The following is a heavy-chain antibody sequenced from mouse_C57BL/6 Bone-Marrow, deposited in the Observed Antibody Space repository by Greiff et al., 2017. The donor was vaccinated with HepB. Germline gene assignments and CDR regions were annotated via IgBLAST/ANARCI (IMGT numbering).Heavy chain of an antibody. CDR3: AKVIDYYGSSYAYFDY. J-gene: IGHJ2*01. D-gene: IGHD1-1*01. Sequence: VNVVESGPGLVAPSQSLSITCTVSGFSLTSYGVSWVRQPPGKGLEWLGVIWGDGSTNYHSALISRLSLSKDNSKSQVFLKLNSLQTDDTATYYCAKVIDYYGSSYAYFDYWGQGTTLTVSS. CDR2: IWGDGST. V-gene: IGHV2-3*01. CDR1: GFSLTSYG.